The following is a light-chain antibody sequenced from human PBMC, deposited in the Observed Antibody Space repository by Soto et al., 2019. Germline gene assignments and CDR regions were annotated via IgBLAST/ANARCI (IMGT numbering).Light chain of an antibody. Sequence: QSVLTQSSSASASLGSSVKLRSTLGSGHSNYIIAWHQQQPGKAPRYLMKLEAGGRYNKGSGFPERFSGSSSWADRYLTISYLLFEDECDYYCVTWDSNTRGFGGGTNLTVL. CDR2: LEAGGRY. CDR1: SGHSNYI. V-gene: IGLV4-60*02. CDR3: VTWDSNTRG. J-gene: IGLJ3*02.